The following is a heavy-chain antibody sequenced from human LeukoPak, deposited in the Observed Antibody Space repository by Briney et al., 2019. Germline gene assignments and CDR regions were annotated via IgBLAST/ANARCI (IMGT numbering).Heavy chain of an antibody. J-gene: IGHJ4*02. CDR3: ARGALTTASHFDY. Sequence: GGSLRLSCAASGFTVSSNYVGWVRQAPGKGLEWVSVIYSGGSTYYADSVKGRFTISRDNSKNTLYLQMNSLRTEDTAVYYCARGALTTASHFDYWGQGTLVTVSS. CDR1: GFTVSSNY. CDR2: IYSGGST. D-gene: IGHD4-17*01. V-gene: IGHV3-53*01.